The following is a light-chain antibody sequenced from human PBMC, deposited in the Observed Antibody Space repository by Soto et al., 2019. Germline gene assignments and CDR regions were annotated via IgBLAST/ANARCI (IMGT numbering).Light chain of an antibody. CDR2: KTS. CDR3: QQYHTFST. Sequence: DIQMTQSPSTLSASVEDRVTITCRASQSLDSWLAWYQQKPGKPPKLLIYKTSILEFGVPSRFSGSGSGTLFILTISSLQPDDVATYYCQQYHTFSTFGQGTKVEIK. V-gene: IGKV1-5*03. CDR1: QSLDSW. J-gene: IGKJ1*01.